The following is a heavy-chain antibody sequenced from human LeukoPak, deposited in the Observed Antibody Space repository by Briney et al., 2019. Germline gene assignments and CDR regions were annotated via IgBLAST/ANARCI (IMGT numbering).Heavy chain of an antibody. Sequence: PSETLSLTCTVSGGSISSSSYYWGWIRQPPGKVLEWIGSIYYSRSTYHNSSLRSRVTISVDTSKNQFSLKLSSVAAADTAVYYCARRPARCSGGSCYYFDYWGQGTLVTVSS. J-gene: IGHJ4*02. CDR3: ARRPARCSGGSCYYFDY. CDR1: GGSISSSSYY. D-gene: IGHD2-15*01. CDR2: IYYSRST. V-gene: IGHV4-39*01.